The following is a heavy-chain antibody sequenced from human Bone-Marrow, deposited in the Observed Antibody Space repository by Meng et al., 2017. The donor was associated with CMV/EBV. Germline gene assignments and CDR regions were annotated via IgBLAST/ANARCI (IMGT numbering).Heavy chain of an antibody. Sequence: GQLVQSGAEGKKPGASVKVSCKASGYTFTGYYMHWVRQAPGQGLEWMGWINPNSGGTNYAQKFQGRVTMTRDTSISTAYMELSRLRSDDTAVYYCARDKVASSGWYDYWGQGTLVTVSS. CDR2: INPNSGGT. CDR3: ARDKVASSGWYDY. V-gene: IGHV1-2*02. D-gene: IGHD6-19*01. CDR1: GYTFTGYY. J-gene: IGHJ4*02.